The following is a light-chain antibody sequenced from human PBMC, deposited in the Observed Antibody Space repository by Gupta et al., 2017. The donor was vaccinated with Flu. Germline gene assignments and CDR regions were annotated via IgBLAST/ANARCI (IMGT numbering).Light chain of an antibody. V-gene: IGKV3-15*01. J-gene: IGKJ4*01. Sequence: RATLSCRASQTINSDLAWYQQKPGQAPRLLIYGASIRATGIPARFSGTGSGTEFTLTISSLQSEDFALYYCQQHNNWPRALTFGGGTKVEIK. CDR1: QTINSD. CDR2: GAS. CDR3: QQHNNWPRALT.